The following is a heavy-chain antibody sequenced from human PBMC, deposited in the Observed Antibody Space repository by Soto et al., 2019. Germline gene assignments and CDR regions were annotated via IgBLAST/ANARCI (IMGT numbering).Heavy chain of an antibody. D-gene: IGHD6-19*01. Sequence: AASVKVSCKASGYTITDNYLHWVRQAPGQGLEWMGWINPNSGGTNYAQKFQGRVTMTRDTSISTAYMELSRLRSDDTAVFYCARAPKVYGSSLATWGQGTPVTVSS. CDR2: INPNSGGT. J-gene: IGHJ5*02. CDR3: ARAPKVYGSSLAT. V-gene: IGHV1-2*02. CDR1: GYTITDNY.